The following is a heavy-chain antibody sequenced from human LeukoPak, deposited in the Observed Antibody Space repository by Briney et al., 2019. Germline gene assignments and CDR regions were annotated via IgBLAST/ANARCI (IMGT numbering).Heavy chain of an antibody. CDR1: GGSVSNYY. CDR3: ARTRYCSTTSCYADT. V-gene: IGHV4-59*02. CDR2: VYYSGRT. J-gene: IGHJ3*01. Sequence: SETLSLTCSVSGGSVSNYYWSWIRQPPGKGLEWIGYVYYSGRTSYSPSLKSRVTISVGTSEDRFSLELTSVTAADTAVYYCARTRYCSTTSCYADTWGQGTMVTVSS. D-gene: IGHD2-2*01.